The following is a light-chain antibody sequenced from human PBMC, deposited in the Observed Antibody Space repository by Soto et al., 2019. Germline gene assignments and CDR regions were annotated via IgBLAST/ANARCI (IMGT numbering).Light chain of an antibody. CDR1: QSVSSSY. V-gene: IGKV3-20*01. CDR2: GAS. J-gene: IGKJ1*01. Sequence: IVLTQSPGTLSSSPWERATLSCRASQSVSSSYLAWYQQKPGQAPRLLISGASGRAAGIPVRFSSSGSETDFTLTISRLEPEDFAVYYCQHYGTSWWTFGQGTKVDIK. CDR3: QHYGTSWWT.